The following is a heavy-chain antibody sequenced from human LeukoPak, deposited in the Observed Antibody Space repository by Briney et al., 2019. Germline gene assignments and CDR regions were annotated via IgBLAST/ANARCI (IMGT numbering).Heavy chain of an antibody. CDR3: ARLVAVAGLDY. CDR1: GGSISSGGYS. J-gene: IGHJ4*02. V-gene: IGHV4-30-2*01. CDR2: IYHSGST. Sequence: SETLSLTCAVSGGSISSGGYSWSWIRQPPGKGLEWIGYIYHSGSTYYNPSLKSRVTISVDTSKNQFSLKLSSVTVADTAVYYCARLVAVAGLDYWGQGTLVTVSS. D-gene: IGHD6-19*01.